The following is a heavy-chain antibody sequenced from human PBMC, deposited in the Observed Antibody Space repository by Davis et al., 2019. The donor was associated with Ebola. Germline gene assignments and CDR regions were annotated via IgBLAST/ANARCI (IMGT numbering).Heavy chain of an antibody. D-gene: IGHD3-10*01. CDR3: ARILTGTWFGELYFRNSYYFDY. CDR2: IFSNDEK. Sequence: SGPTLVKPTQTLTLTCTFSGFSLSTSGVGVGWIRQPPGKALEWLAHIFSNDEKSYSTSLKSRLTISKDTSKSQVVLTMTNMDPVDTATYYCARILTGTWFGELYFRNSYYFDYWGQGTLVTVSS. J-gene: IGHJ4*02. V-gene: IGHV2-26*01. CDR1: GFSLSTSGVG.